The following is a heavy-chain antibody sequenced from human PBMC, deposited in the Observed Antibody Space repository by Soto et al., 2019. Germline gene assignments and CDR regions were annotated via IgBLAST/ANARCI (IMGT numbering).Heavy chain of an antibody. J-gene: IGHJ4*02. CDR1: GFTFSSYA. D-gene: IGHD6-6*01. CDR3: ARDHTEDSSSLYFDY. CDR2: ISYDGSNK. V-gene: IGHV3-30-3*01. Sequence: GGSLRLSCAASGFTFSSYAMHWVRQAPGKGLEWVAVISYDGSNKYYADSVKGRFTISRDNSKNTLYLQMNSLRAEDTAVYYCARDHTEDSSSLYFDYWGQGTLVTVSS.